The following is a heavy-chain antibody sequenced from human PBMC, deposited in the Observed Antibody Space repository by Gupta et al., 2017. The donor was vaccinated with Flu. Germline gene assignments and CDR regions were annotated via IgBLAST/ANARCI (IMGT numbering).Heavy chain of an antibody. V-gene: IGHV4-4*07. D-gene: IGHD5-18*01. Sequence: QVQLQESGPGLVKPSETLSLTCTVPGGSISSYYWSWIRQPAGKGLEWLGRISTSGSTKYNPSLKSRVTMSVDTSKNQFSLRLSSVTAADTAVYYCARAGVDTGFLWGQGTLVTVSS. CDR2: ISTSGST. J-gene: IGHJ4*02. CDR3: ARAGVDTGFL. CDR1: GGSISSYY.